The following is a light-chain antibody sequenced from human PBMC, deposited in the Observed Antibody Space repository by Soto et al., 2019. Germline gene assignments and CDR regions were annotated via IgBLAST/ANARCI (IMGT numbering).Light chain of an antibody. Sequence: EIVLTQSPGTLSLSPGERATLSCRASQSVSSNYLAWYQQKPGQAPRLLIHGASSRATGIPDRFSGSGSGTDFTLTISRLEPEDFAVYYCQQYGSSLLTLGGGTKVDIK. J-gene: IGKJ4*01. CDR1: QSVSSNY. V-gene: IGKV3-20*01. CDR3: QQYGSSLLT. CDR2: GAS.